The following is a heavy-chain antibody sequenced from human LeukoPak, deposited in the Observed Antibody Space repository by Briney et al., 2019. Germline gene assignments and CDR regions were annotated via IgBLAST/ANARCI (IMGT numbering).Heavy chain of an antibody. V-gene: IGHV4-38-2*01. Sequence: PSETLSLTCAVSGYSISSGYYWGWIRQPPGKGLEWIGSIYHSGSTYYNPSLKSRVTISVDTSKNQFSLKLSSVTAADTAVYYCARSGSGHIFDYWAREPWSPSPQ. D-gene: IGHD3-10*01. CDR3: ARSGSGHIFDY. CDR1: GYSISSGYY. CDR2: IYHSGST. J-gene: IGHJ4*02.